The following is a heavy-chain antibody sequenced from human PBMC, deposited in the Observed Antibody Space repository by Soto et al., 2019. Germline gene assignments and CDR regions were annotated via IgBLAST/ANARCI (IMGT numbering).Heavy chain of an antibody. V-gene: IGHV3-23*01. D-gene: IGHD6-13*01. J-gene: IGHJ4*02. CDR2: ISGSGGST. CDR1: GFTFSSYA. Sequence: GGSLSLSCAASGFTFSSYAMSWVRPAPGKGLEWVSAISGSGGSTYYADSVKGRFTIARDKSKNTLYLPMNSLRAEDTAVYYCADYSSSWCNYWGQGTLVTVSS. CDR3: ADYSSSWCNY.